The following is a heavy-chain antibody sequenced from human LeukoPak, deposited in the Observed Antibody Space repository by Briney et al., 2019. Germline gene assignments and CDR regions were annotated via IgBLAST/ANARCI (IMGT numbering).Heavy chain of an antibody. Sequence: GGSLRLSCAASGFTFSSYWMHWVLQAPGKGLVWVSRINSDGSSTSYADSVKGRFTISRDNAKNTLYLQMNSLRAEDTAVYYCARDNSYGPTYYYYYYMDVWGKGTTVTISS. CDR2: INSDGSST. CDR3: ARDNSYGPTYYYYYYMDV. V-gene: IGHV3-74*01. J-gene: IGHJ6*03. D-gene: IGHD5-18*01. CDR1: GFTFSSYW.